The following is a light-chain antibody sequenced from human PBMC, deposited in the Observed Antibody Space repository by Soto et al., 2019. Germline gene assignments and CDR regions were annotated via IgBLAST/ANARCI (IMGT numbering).Light chain of an antibody. CDR2: DDS. V-gene: IGLV3-1*01. J-gene: IGLJ2*01. Sequence: SYELTQPPSVSVSPGQTATITCSGDKLGSKYVCWYQQKPGQSPVLVIYDDSKRPSGIPERFSGSNSGNTATLTISGTQAMDEADYYCQAWDNSVVFGGGTKLTAL. CDR1: KLGSKY. CDR3: QAWDNSVV.